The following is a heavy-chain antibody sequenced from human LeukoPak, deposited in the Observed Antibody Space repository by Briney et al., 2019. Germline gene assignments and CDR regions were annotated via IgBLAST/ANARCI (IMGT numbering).Heavy chain of an antibody. Sequence: SETLSLTCTVSGVSISGYYWSWIRQPAGKGLEWIGYIYSSGNTNYNPSLKSRVTMSVDTSKNQFSLKVNSVTAADTAVFYCARGGSKAAATFDYWGQGTLVTVSS. J-gene: IGHJ4*02. CDR1: GVSISGYY. V-gene: IGHV4-4*07. D-gene: IGHD2-15*01. CDR2: IYSSGNT. CDR3: ARGGSKAAATFDY.